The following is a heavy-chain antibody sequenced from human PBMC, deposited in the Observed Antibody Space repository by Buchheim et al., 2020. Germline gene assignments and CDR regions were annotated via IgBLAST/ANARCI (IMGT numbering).Heavy chain of an antibody. CDR1: GGSISSGGYS. Sequence: QLQLQESGSGLVKPSQTLSLTCAVSGGSISSGGYSWSWIRQPPGEGLEWIGYIYHSGSTYYNPSLKSRVTISVDRSKNQFSLKLSSVTAADTAVYYCARSAKRLWFGDQTGPWFDPWGQGTL. CDR3: ARSAKRLWFGDQTGPWFDP. J-gene: IGHJ5*02. V-gene: IGHV4-30-2*01. D-gene: IGHD3-10*01. CDR2: IYHSGST.